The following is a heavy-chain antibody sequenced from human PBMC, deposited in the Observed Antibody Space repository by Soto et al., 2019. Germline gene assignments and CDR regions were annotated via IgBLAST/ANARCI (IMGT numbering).Heavy chain of an antibody. D-gene: IGHD2-8*02. CDR3: AKSTGGTANGMGV. CDR1: GFSFDDYA. J-gene: IGHJ6*02. CDR2: ISWNSGTI. Sequence: EVQVVESGGGLVQPGRSLRLSCAASGFSFDDYAMHWVRQAPGKGLEWVSGISWNSGTIGYGDSAKGRFTITRDNAKNSVYLQMNSLRAEDTALYYCAKSTGGTANGMGVWGQGTTVTVSS. V-gene: IGHV3-9*01.